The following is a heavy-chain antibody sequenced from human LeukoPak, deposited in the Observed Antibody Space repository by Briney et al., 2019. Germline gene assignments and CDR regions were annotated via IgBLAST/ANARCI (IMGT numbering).Heavy chain of an antibody. Sequence: ASVKVSCKASGYTFTSYDINWVRQATGQGLEWMGWMNPNSGNTGYAQKFQGRVTMTRNTSISTAYMELSSLRSEDTAVYYCARGRRGLLWFREHRGSDPWGQGTLVTVSS. CDR3: ARGRRGLLWFREHRGSDP. D-gene: IGHD3-10*01. J-gene: IGHJ5*02. V-gene: IGHV1-8*01. CDR2: MNPNSGNT. CDR1: GYTFTSYD.